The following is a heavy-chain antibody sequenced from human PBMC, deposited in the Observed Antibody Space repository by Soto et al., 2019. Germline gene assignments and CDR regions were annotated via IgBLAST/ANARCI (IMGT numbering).Heavy chain of an antibody. V-gene: IGHV3-30*18. CDR2: ISYDGSNK. D-gene: IGHD1-1*01. Sequence: SGGSLRLSCAASGFTFSSYGMHWVRQAPGKGLEWVAVISYDGSNKYYADSVKGRFTISRDNSKNTLYLQMNSLRAEDTAVYYCAKDLGMEHYYYYYGMDVWGQGTTVTVSS. J-gene: IGHJ6*02. CDR3: AKDLGMEHYYYYYGMDV. CDR1: GFTFSSYG.